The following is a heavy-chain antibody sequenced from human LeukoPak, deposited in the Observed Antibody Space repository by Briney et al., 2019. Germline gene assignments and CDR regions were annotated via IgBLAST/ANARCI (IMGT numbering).Heavy chain of an antibody. D-gene: IGHD6-13*01. Sequence: GGSLRLSCAASGFTFSSYEINWVRQAPGKGLEWVSSISSSTSYIYYADSVKGRFTISRDNAKNSLYLQMNSLRAEDTAVYYCARGGYSSSWYWGDIFDSWGQGTLVTVSS. V-gene: IGHV3-21*01. CDR3: ARGGYSSSWYWGDIFDS. CDR2: ISSSTSYI. J-gene: IGHJ4*02. CDR1: GFTFSSYE.